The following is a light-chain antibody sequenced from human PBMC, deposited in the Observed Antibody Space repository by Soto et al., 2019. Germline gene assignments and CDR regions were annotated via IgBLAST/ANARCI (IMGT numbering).Light chain of an antibody. CDR1: SSDVGGYNY. V-gene: IGLV2-8*01. J-gene: IGLJ3*02. CDR3: SSYAGSNHNWV. Sequence: QSALTQPPSASGSPGQSVTISCTGTSSDVGGYNYVSWYQQHPVKAPKLMIYEVSKRPSGVPDRFSGSKSGNTASLTVSGLQAEDEADYYCSSYAGSNHNWVFGGGTKLTVL. CDR2: EVS.